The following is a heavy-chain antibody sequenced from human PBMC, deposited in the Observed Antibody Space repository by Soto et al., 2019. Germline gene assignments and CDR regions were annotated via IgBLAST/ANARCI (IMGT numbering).Heavy chain of an antibody. CDR2: IYYSGST. Sequence: SETLSLTCTVSGGSISSSSYYWVCIRQPPGKGLEWIGSIYYSGSTYYNPSLKSRVTISVDTSKNQFSLKLSSVTAADTAVYYCARLVYDSSGYRPGWGQGTLVNSPQ. CDR3: ARLVYDSSGYRPG. V-gene: IGHV4-39*01. J-gene: IGHJ4*02. D-gene: IGHD3-22*01. CDR1: GGSISSSSYY.